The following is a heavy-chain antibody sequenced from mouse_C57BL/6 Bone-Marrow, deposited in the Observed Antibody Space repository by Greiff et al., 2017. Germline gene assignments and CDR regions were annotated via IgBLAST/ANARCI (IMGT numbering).Heavy chain of an antibody. J-gene: IGHJ1*03. D-gene: IGHD1-1*02. V-gene: IGHV5-4*03. Sequence: EVKLVESGGGLVKPGGSLKLSCAASGFTFSSYAMSWVRQTPENRLEWVATISDGGSYTYYPDNVKGRFTISRDNAKNHLYLQMCHLKSEDTATYYGARRGPRPLGWFDVWGTGTTVTVSA. CDR2: ISDGGSYT. CDR1: GFTFSSYA. CDR3: ARRGPRPLGWFDV.